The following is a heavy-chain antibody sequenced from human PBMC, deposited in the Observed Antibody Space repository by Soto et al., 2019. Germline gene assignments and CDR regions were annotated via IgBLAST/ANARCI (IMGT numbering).Heavy chain of an antibody. V-gene: IGHV4-39*01. D-gene: IGHD1-20*01. CDR1: GGSIGSSRSY. CDR2: VFYSGNT. CDR3: ARGLRYNWNYFGY. Sequence: SETLSLTCIVSGGSIGSSRSYWAWIRQPPGKGLEWIANVFYSGNTYYNPSLASRVTISVDTSKNQFSLKLSSVTAADTAVYYCARGLRYNWNYFGYWGQGTLVTVSS. J-gene: IGHJ4*02.